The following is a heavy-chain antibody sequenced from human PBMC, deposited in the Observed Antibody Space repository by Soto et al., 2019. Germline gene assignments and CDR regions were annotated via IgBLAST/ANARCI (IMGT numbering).Heavy chain of an antibody. V-gene: IGHV3-21*01. CDR1: GFTFSSYT. CDR2: ISSSSSYL. CDR3: ARDSVVAFDY. Sequence: EVQLVESGGGLVKSGGSLRLSCAASGFTFSSYTMNWVRQAPGKGLEWVSSISSSSSYLYYADSVKGRFTISRDNAKNSLYLQMNSLRAEDTAVYYCARDSVVAFDYWGQGTLVTVSS. D-gene: IGHD3-22*01. J-gene: IGHJ4*02.